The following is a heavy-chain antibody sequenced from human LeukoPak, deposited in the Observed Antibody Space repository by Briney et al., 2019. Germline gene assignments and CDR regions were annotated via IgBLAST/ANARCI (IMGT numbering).Heavy chain of an antibody. Sequence: SETLSLTCTVSGGSISSYYWSWVRQPPGKGLEWIGEINHSGSTNYNPSLKSRVTISVDTSKNQFSLKLSSVTAADTAVYYCARATTVTTLHFDYWGQGTLVTVSS. CDR1: GGSISSYY. J-gene: IGHJ4*02. V-gene: IGHV4-34*01. CDR3: ARATTVTTLHFDY. D-gene: IGHD4-17*01. CDR2: INHSGST.